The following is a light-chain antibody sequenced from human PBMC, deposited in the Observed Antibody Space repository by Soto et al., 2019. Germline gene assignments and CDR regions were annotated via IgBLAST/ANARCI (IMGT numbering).Light chain of an antibody. CDR1: QSVSSY. V-gene: IGKV3-11*01. CDR2: DAS. Sequence: EIVLTPSPATLSLSPGERAALSCRASQSVSSYLAWYQQKPGQAPRLLIYDASNRATGIPARFSGSGSGTEFTLTISSLQSEDFALYYCQQYNDWPLTFGQGTKVDIK. J-gene: IGKJ1*01. CDR3: QQYNDWPLT.